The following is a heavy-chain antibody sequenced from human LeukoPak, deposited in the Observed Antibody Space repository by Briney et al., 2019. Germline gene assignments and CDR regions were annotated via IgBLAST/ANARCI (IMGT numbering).Heavy chain of an antibody. Sequence: PGGSLRLSCEASGFTFSAYAMTWVRQAPGKGLEWVANIKQDGSEKYYVDSVKGRFTISRDNAKNSLYLQMNSLRDEDTAVYYCARDNGDYVWGSFRLFDYWGQGTLVTVSS. CDR3: ARDNGDYVWGSFRLFDY. CDR1: GFTFSAYA. D-gene: IGHD3-16*02. V-gene: IGHV3-7*04. CDR2: IKQDGSEK. J-gene: IGHJ4*02.